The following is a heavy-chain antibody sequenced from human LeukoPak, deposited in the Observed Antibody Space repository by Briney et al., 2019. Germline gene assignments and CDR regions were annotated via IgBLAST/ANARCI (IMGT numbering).Heavy chain of an antibody. CDR1: GGSISSYS. Sequence: PSETLSLTCTVSGGSISSYSWSWIRQPAGKGLEWIGRISTSGTTNYNPSLKSRVTMSADTSKNQLSLKLNSVTAADTAVYYCVRGVGATYFDYWGQGTLVTVPS. CDR3: VRGVGATYFDY. CDR2: ISTSGTT. V-gene: IGHV4-4*07. J-gene: IGHJ4*02. D-gene: IGHD1-26*01.